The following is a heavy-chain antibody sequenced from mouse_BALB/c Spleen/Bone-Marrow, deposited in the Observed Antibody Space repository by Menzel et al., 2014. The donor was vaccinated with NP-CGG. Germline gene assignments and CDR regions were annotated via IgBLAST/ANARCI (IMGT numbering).Heavy chain of an antibody. CDR3: ARGGDDFSLDY. Sequence: XTELVMPGASVKMSCKASGYAFTDRWIHWVKQRPGQGLEWIGAIDTSDSYTNYNQKFKGKATLTVDESSSTAYIHLSSLTSEDSAVYYCARGGDDFSLDYWGQRTSVTVSS. D-gene: IGHD2-4*01. V-gene: IGHV1-69*01. CDR1: GYAFTDRW. CDR2: IDTSDSYT. J-gene: IGHJ4*01.